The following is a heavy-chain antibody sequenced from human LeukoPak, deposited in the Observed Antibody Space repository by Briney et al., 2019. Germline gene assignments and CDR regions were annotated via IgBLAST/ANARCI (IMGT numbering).Heavy chain of an antibody. CDR2: IYYSGST. V-gene: IGHV4-39*01. J-gene: IGHJ4*02. D-gene: IGHD2-15*01. CDR1: GGPISSSSYY. CDR3: ARRGYCSGGSCFYFDY. Sequence: KPSETLSLTCTVSGGPISSSSYYWGWIRQPPGKGLEWIGSIYYSGSTYYNPSLKSRVTISVDTSKNQFSLKLSSVTAADTAVYYCARRGYCSGGSCFYFDYWGQGTLVTVSS.